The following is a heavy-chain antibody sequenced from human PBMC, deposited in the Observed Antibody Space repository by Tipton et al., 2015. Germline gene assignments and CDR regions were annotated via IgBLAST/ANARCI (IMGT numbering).Heavy chain of an antibody. D-gene: IGHD2-21*02. V-gene: IGHV3-43*01. CDR3: ARLQIMGPFDY. Sequence: SLRLSCAASGFTFDDYTMHWVRQAPGKGLEWVSLISWDGNTYFADSVKGRFTISRDYNTNSLYLQMNSLRDEDTAVYYCARLQIMGPFDYWGQGPLVTVSS. CDR1: GFTFDDYT. J-gene: IGHJ4*02. CDR2: ISWDGNT.